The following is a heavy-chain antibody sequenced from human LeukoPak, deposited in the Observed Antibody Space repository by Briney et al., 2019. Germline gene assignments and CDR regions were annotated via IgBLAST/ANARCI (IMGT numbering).Heavy chain of an antibody. CDR1: GGSISSGDYY. Sequence: SQTLSLTCTVSGGSISSGDYYWSWIRQPPGKGLEWIGYIYYSGSTYHNPSLKSRVTISVDTSKNQFSLKLSSVTAADTAVYYCARVLIDYAANWYFDLWGRGTLVTVSS. CDR3: ARVLIDYAANWYFDL. V-gene: IGHV4-30-4*01. D-gene: IGHD2-8*01. J-gene: IGHJ2*01. CDR2: IYYSGST.